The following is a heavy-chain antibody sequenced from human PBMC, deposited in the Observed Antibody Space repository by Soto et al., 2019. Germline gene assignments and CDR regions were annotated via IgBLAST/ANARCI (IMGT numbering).Heavy chain of an antibody. CDR2: ISYDGSNK. J-gene: IGHJ4*02. V-gene: IGHV3-30-3*01. Sequence: GGSLRLSCAASGFTFSSYAMHWVRQAPGKGLEWVAVISYDGSNKYYADSVKGRFTISRDNSKNTLYLQMNSLRAEDTAVYYCAREYPNWNYFDYWGQGTLVTVSS. CDR3: AREYPNWNYFDY. CDR1: GFTFSSYA. D-gene: IGHD1-20*01.